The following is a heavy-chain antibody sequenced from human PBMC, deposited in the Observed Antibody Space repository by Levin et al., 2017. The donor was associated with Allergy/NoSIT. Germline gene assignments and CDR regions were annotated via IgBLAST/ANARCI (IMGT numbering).Heavy chain of an antibody. CDR2: IYPGDSDT. D-gene: IGHD2-2*01. CDR3: ARMAIVVVPAGAYNWFDP. V-gene: IGHV5-51*01. J-gene: IGHJ5*02. Sequence: AGESLKISCKGSGYSFTSYWIGWVRQMPGKGLEWMGIIYPGDSDTRYSPSFQGQVTISADKSISTAYLQWSSLKASDTAMYYCARMAIVVVPAGAYNWFDPWGQGTLVTVSS. CDR1: GYSFTSYW.